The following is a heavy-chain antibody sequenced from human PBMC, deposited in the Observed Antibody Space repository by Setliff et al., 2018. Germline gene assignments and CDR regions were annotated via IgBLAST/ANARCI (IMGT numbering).Heavy chain of an antibody. J-gene: IGHJ4*02. CDR3: ARLKTAMVDF. D-gene: IGHD5-18*01. CDR2: LYYSGTT. V-gene: IGHV4-34*01. Sequence: SETLSLTCAVYGGSFSGYYWSWIRQPPGKGLEWIGSLYYSGTTYCSPSLNSRVTISMDTSTNQFSLKLSSVTAADTAVYYCARLKTAMVDFWGQGTLVTVSS. CDR1: GGSFSGYY.